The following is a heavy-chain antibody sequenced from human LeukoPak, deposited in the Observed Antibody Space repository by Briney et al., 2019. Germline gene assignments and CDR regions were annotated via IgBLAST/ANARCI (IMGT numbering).Heavy chain of an antibody. Sequence: KASETLSLTCTVSGGSISGYYWSWIRQPPGKGLEWIGYIYDSGSTNYNPSLKSRVTISVDTSKNQFSLKLSSVTAADTAVYYCARVGGTNYYYYGMDVWGQGTTVTVSS. J-gene: IGHJ6*02. V-gene: IGHV4-59*01. CDR1: GGSISGYY. CDR2: IYDSGST. CDR3: ARVGGTNYYYYGMDV. D-gene: IGHD3-10*01.